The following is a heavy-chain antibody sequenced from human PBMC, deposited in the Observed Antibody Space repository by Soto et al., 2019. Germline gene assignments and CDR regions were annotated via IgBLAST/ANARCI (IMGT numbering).Heavy chain of an antibody. J-gene: IGHJ4*02. Sequence: ASVKVSCKASGYTFTSHGISWVRQAPGQGLEWMGWISGYNGNTNYAQKLQGRVTMTTDTSTSTAYMELRSLRSDDTAVYYCASWDGKTRAFGGPFDYWGQGTRVTVSS. D-gene: IGHD2-15*01. CDR2: ISGYNGNT. CDR1: GYTFTSHG. V-gene: IGHV1-18*04. CDR3: ASWDGKTRAFGGPFDY.